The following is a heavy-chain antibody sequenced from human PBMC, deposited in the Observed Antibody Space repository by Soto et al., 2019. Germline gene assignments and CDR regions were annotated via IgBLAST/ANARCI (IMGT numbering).Heavy chain of an antibody. CDR1: GFSFSKYS. Sequence: EVQLVESGGGLVKPGGSLRLSCAASGFSFSKYSMNWVRQAPGKGLEWVSAINDRSNYIYYADSVKGRFTISRDNAIKQLSLQMTSLTPDYKAVYYCSNFPSCSSSTCLDYWGRCTLVTVSS. CDR2: INDRSNYI. J-gene: IGHJ4*02. CDR3: SNFPSCSSSTCLDY. D-gene: IGHD2-15*01. V-gene: IGHV3-21*01.